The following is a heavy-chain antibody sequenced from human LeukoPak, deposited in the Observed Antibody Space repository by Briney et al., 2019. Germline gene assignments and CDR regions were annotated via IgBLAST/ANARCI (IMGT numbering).Heavy chain of an antibody. CDR3: AKKASGRYYYFDS. V-gene: IGHV3-23*05. Sequence: GGSLRLSCAASGFTFSNYAMSWVRQAPGKGLEWVSSINYSVTNMYYAASVRGRFTISRDDSKNTVYSQVNSLRAEDTALYYCAKKASGRYYYFDSWGQGTLVTVSS. D-gene: IGHD3-10*01. CDR1: GFTFSNYA. CDR2: INYSVTNM. J-gene: IGHJ4*02.